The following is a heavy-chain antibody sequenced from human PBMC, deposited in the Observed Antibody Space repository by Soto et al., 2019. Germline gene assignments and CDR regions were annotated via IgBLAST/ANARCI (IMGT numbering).Heavy chain of an antibody. CDR3: ARDRYGSGSYFTPFFDY. D-gene: IGHD3-10*01. CDR1: GGTFSSYT. J-gene: IGHJ4*02. Sequence: QVQLVQSGAEVKKPGSSVKVSCKASGGTFSSYTISWVRQAPGQGLEWMGRIIPILGIANYAQKFQGRVTIPADKSTSTAYMELSSLRSEDTAVYYCARDRYGSGSYFTPFFDYWGQGTLVTVSS. CDR2: IIPILGIA. V-gene: IGHV1-69*08.